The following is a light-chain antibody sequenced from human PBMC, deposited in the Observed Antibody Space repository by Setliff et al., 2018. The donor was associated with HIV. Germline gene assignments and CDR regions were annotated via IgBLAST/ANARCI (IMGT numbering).Light chain of an antibody. CDR2: DVT. Sequence: QPLLTRPASVPGSPGRSLTITCTGTSSDVGSRYNYVSWYQQHPGKAPKLLIFDVTYRPSGVSKRFSGSKSGNTASLTISGLQDEDEADYYCCSYLSTNSYVFGTGTKVTVL. CDR1: SSDVGSRYNY. J-gene: IGLJ1*01. CDR3: CSYLSTNSYV. V-gene: IGLV2-14*03.